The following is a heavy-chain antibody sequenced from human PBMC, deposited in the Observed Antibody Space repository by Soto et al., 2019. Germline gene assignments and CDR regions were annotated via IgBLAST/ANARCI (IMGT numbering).Heavy chain of an antibody. D-gene: IGHD6-6*01. V-gene: IGHV3-23*01. Sequence: GGSLRLSCAASGFTFSSYAMSWVRQAPGKGLEWVSAISGSGGSTYYADSVKGRFTISRDNSKNTLYLQMNSLRAEDTAVYYCAKQVIAARPRYYYGMDVWGQGTTVTVSS. J-gene: IGHJ6*02. CDR1: GFTFSSYA. CDR2: ISGSGGST. CDR3: AKQVIAARPRYYYGMDV.